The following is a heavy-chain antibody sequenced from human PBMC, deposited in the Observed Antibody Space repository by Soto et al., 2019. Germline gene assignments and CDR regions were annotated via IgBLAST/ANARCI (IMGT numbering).Heavy chain of an antibody. V-gene: IGHV1-3*01. CDR1: GGTFSGYA. D-gene: IGHD5-12*01. CDR2: INAGNGNT. Sequence: ASVKVSCKASGGTFSGYAMHWVRQAPGQRLEWMGWINAGNGNTKYSQKFQGRVTITRDTSASTAHMELSSLRSEDTAVYYCARDPIFWEMATKYYYYYGMDVWGQGTTVTVSS. CDR3: ARDPIFWEMATKYYYYYGMDV. J-gene: IGHJ6*02.